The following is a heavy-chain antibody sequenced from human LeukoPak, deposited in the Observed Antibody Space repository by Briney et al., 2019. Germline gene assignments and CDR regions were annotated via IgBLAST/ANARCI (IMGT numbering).Heavy chain of an antibody. D-gene: IGHD1-14*01. V-gene: IGHV3-30*02. CDR1: GFTFSNYG. J-gene: IGHJ4*02. CDR3: ARVRTAGYFDY. CDR2: IRNDGSIN. Sequence: GGSLRLSCAASGFTFSNYGMHWVRRAPGKGLEWVAFIRNDGSINYYADSVKGRFTISRDNSKNTLYLQMNSLRAEDTAVYYCARVRTAGYFDYWGQGTLVTVSS.